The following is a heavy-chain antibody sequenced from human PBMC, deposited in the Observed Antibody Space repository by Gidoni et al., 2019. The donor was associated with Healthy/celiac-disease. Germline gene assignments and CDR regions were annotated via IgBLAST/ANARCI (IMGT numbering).Heavy chain of an antibody. CDR1: GFTFGDYA. CDR2: IRSKAYGGTT. V-gene: IGHV3-49*03. Sequence: EVQLVESGGGLVQPGRSLRLSCTASGFTFGDYAMSWFRQAPGKGLEWVGFIRSKAYGGTTEYAASVKGRFTISRDDSKSIAYLQRNSLKTEDTAVYYCTRYPRDIVVVVAATPDSRFGYWGQGTLVTVSS. J-gene: IGHJ4*02. D-gene: IGHD2-15*01. CDR3: TRYPRDIVVVVAATPDSRFGY.